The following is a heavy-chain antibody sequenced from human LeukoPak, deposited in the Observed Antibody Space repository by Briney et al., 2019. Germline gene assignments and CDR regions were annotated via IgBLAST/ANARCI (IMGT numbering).Heavy chain of an antibody. CDR3: ARGAPYDSSGYQTPVDY. CDR2: ISYDGSNK. J-gene: IGHJ4*02. Sequence: GGSLRLSCAASGFTFSSYAMHWVRQAPGKGLEWVAVISYDGSNKYYADSVKGRFTISRDNSKNTLYLQMNSLRADDTAVYYCARGAPYDSSGYQTPVDYWGQGTLVTVSS. D-gene: IGHD3-22*01. V-gene: IGHV3-30*01. CDR1: GFTFSSYA.